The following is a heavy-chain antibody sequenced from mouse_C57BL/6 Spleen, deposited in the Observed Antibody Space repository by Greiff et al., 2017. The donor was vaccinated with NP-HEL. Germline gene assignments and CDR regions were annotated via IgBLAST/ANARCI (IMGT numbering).Heavy chain of an antibody. CDR1: GFNIKDYY. D-gene: IGHD1-1*01. CDR3: TTNYGSSPWFAY. J-gene: IGHJ3*01. V-gene: IGHV14-1*01. CDR2: IDPEGGDT. Sequence: VQLQQSGAELVRPGASVKLSCTASGFNIKDYYMHWVKQRPEQGLEWIGRIDPEGGDTEYAPKFQGKATMTADTSSNTAYLQLSSLTSEDTAVYYCTTNYGSSPWFAYWGQGTLVTVSA.